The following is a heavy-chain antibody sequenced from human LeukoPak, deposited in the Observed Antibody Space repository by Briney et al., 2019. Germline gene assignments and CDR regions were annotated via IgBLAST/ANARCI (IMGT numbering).Heavy chain of an antibody. CDR1: GYIFTSYG. CDR3: ARGAGYYDSSGYYSNWFDP. J-gene: IGHJ5*02. D-gene: IGHD3-22*01. V-gene: IGHV1-18*01. CDR2: ISAYNGNT. Sequence: ASVKVSCKASGYIFTSYGISWVRQAPGQGLEWMGWISAYNGNTNYAQKLQGRVTMTTDTSTSTAYMELRSLRSDDTAVYYCARGAGYYDSSGYYSNWFDPWGQGTLVTASS.